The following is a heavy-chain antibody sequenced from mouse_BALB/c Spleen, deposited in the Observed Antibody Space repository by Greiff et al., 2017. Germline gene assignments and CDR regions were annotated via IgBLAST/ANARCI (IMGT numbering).Heavy chain of an antibody. CDR1: GFTFSDYY. CDR3: ARDEDYGAWFAY. V-gene: IGHV5-4*02. J-gene: IGHJ3*01. D-gene: IGHD1-2*01. CDR2: ISDGGSYT. Sequence: EVKLMESGGGLVKPGGSLKLSCAASGFTFSDYYMYWVRQTPEKRLEWVATISDGGSYTYYPDSVKGRFTISRDNAKNNLYLQMSSLKSEDTAMYYCARDEDYGAWFAYWGQGTLVTVSA.